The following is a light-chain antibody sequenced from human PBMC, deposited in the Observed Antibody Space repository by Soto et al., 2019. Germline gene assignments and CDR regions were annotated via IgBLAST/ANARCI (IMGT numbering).Light chain of an antibody. Sequence: QSVLTQPASVSGSPGQSITISCTGTSSDVGAYIYVSWYQHHPGKAPKVMIYEVTNRPSGVSDRFSGSKSGNTASLTISGLQAEDEADYYCCSYTSGRTYVFGTGIKVTVL. V-gene: IGLV2-14*01. J-gene: IGLJ1*01. CDR3: CSYTSGRTYV. CDR2: EVT. CDR1: SSDVGAYIY.